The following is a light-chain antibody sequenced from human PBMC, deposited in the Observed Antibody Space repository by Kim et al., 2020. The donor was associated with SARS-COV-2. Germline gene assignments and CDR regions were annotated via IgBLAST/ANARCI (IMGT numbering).Light chain of an antibody. J-gene: IGKJ4*01. Sequence: EIVLTQSPGTLSLSPGERATLSCRASQSLSSSYLAWYQQKPGQAPRHLIYSASSRATGIPDRFSGSGSGTDFTLTISRLEPEDFAVYYCQQYDSSPITFGGGTKVDI. V-gene: IGKV3-20*01. CDR2: SAS. CDR3: QQYDSSPIT. CDR1: QSLSSSY.